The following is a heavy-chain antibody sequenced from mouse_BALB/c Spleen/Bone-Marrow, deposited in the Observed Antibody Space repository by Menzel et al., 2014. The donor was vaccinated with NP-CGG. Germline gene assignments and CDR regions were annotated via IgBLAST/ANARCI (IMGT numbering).Heavy chain of an antibody. Sequence: VQLQQPGADLVQPGASVKLSCKASGSTFTIYWIYMVKQFPGQCLACLGELIPSNGRTNDNEKFKSKATLTVDKSSSTAYMQLSSLTSEDSAVDYCARWGFDYWGQGTTLTV. CDR2: LIPSNGRT. CDR3: ARWGFDY. J-gene: IGHJ2*01. V-gene: IGHV1S81*02. CDR1: GSTFTIYW.